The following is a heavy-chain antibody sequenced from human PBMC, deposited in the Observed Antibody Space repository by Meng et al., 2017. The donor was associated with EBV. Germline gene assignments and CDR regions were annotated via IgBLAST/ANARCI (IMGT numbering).Heavy chain of an antibody. D-gene: IGHD3-10*01. CDR3: ARDVYGSGTYRSDP. CDR1: GYTFTRYD. V-gene: IGHV1-8*01. CDR2: MNPDSGDT. J-gene: IGHJ5*02. Sequence: QGALVQSGAEGKKPGAPVKVSCMASGYTFTRYDINWVRQAPGQGLEWMGWMNPDSGDTGYAQKFQGRVTMTRDTSINTAYMDLSNLKSEDTALYYCARDVYGSGTYRSDPWGQGTLVTVSS.